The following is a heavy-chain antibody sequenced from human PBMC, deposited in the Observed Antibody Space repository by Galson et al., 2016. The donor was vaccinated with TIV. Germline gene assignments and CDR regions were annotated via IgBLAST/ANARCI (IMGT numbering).Heavy chain of an antibody. CDR2: ISDTGRNT. J-gene: IGHJ5*01. V-gene: IGHV3-23*01. CDR3: AKDGVGPATGWFDS. CDR1: GFSFSTFG. Sequence: SLRLSCAASGFSFSTFGMHWIRQAPGKGLEWVSGISDTGRNTYYTGSVKGRLAISRDNSKNTLFLQMNSWRSEDTAIYDCAKDGVGPATGWFDSWGQGALVTVSS. D-gene: IGHD3-3*01.